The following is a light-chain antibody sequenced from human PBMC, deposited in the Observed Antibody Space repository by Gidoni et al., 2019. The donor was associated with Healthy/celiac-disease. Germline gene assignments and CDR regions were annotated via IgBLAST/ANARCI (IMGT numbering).Light chain of an antibody. CDR1: QSISSY. V-gene: IGKV1-39*01. Sequence: DIQMAQYPSSLSASVGARVTITCRASQSISSYLNWYQQKPGKAPKLLIYAASSLQSGVPARFSGSGSGTDFTLTISRLQPEDVAIYYCQQSYSTPLPFGGGTKVEIK. CDR2: AAS. J-gene: IGKJ4*01. CDR3: QQSYSTPLP.